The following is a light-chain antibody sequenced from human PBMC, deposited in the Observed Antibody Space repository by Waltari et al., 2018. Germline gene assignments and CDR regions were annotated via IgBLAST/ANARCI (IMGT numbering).Light chain of an antibody. Sequence: DIQMTQSPSTLSASVGDRVTISCRASQNVGTWLAWYQQKPGKAPKLMIYMASSLESGVPSRFSGSGSGTEFTLTINSLQPDDFATYYCQQYSSFSTFGQGTKV. CDR2: MAS. CDR1: QNVGTW. CDR3: QQYSSFST. V-gene: IGKV1-5*03. J-gene: IGKJ2*01.